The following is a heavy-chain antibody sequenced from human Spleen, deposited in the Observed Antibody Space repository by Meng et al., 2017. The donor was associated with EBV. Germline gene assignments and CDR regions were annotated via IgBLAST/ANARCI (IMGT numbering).Heavy chain of an antibody. CDR1: GLTFRSYA. D-gene: IGHD3-22*01. V-gene: IGHV3-23*01. J-gene: IGHJ4*02. Sequence: VQRLGSGGGLVQPGGSLRLSCVASGLTFRSYAMTWVRQAPGKGLEWVSSILGYGDRTYYADSVKGRFTISRDNSRNMVDLQMNGLRADDSAIYYCAAYYYDTSGFDYWGQGTLVTVSS. CDR3: AAYYYDTSGFDY. CDR2: ILGYGDRT.